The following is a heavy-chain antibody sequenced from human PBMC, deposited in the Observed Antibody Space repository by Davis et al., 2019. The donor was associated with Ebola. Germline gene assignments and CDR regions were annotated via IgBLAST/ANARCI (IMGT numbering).Heavy chain of an antibody. Sequence: GESLKISCAASGFTFSSYAMSWVRQAPGKGLEWVSAISGSGGSTYYADSVKGRFTISRDNSKNTLYLQMNSLRAEDTAVYYCAKEGRGDGVVTRWGQGTLVTVSS. CDR1: GFTFSSYA. CDR3: AKEGRGDGVVTR. CDR2: ISGSGGST. J-gene: IGHJ4*02. V-gene: IGHV3-23*01. D-gene: IGHD3-3*01.